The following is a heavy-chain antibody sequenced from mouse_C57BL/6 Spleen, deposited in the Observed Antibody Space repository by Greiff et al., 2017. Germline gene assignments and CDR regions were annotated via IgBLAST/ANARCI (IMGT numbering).Heavy chain of an antibody. CDR3: ARAIYYYGSSSYAMDY. J-gene: IGHJ4*01. CDR2: INPYNGDT. CDR1: GYSFTGYF. D-gene: IGHD1-1*01. Sequence: VQLQQSGPELVKPGDSVKISCKASGYSFTGYFMNWVMQSHGKSLEWIGRINPYNGDTFHNQKFKGKATLTVDKSSSTAHMELRSLTSEDSAVYYCARAIYYYGSSSYAMDYWGQGTSVTVSS. V-gene: IGHV1-20*01.